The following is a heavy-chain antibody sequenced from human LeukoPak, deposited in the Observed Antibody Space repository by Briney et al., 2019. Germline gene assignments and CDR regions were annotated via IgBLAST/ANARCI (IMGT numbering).Heavy chain of an antibody. J-gene: IGHJ6*02. CDR1: GYTFTVYY. D-gene: IGHD2-2*01. CDR3: ARDPGYCSSTSCYPEYGMDV. CDR2: INPNSGGT. Sequence: GASVTVSFTASGYTFTVYYMHWVRQAPGQGREWMGWINPNSGGTNYAQKFQGRVTMTRDTSISTAYMELSRLRSDDTAVYYCARDPGYCSSTSCYPEYGMDVWGQGTTVTVSS. V-gene: IGHV1-2*02.